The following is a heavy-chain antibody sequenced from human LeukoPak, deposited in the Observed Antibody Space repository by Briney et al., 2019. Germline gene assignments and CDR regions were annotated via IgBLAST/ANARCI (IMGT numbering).Heavy chain of an antibody. CDR3: ASFSMLSSGWYPEFYGMDV. V-gene: IGHV4-59*01. J-gene: IGHJ6*02. Sequence: PSETLSLTCTVSGGSISSYYWSWIRQPPGKGLEWIGYIYYSGSTNYNPSLKSRVTISVGTSKNQFSLKLSSVTAADTAVYYCASFSMLSSGWYPEFYGMDVWGQGTTVTVSS. CDR2: IYYSGST. D-gene: IGHD6-19*01. CDR1: GGSISSYY.